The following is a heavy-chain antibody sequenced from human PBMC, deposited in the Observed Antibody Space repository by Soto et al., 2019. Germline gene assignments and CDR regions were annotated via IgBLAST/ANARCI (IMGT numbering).Heavy chain of an antibody. D-gene: IGHD3-9*01. Sequence: SETLSLTCTVSGDSIRSGNHYWSWIRQPPGKGLEWIGYIYYSGSTYYSPSLKSRVTISVDTSKNQFSLKLNSVTAADTAVYYCARVDILTVYGFMDVWGQGTTVTVS. J-gene: IGHJ6*02. CDR2: IYYSGST. CDR1: GDSIRSGNHY. V-gene: IGHV4-30-4*01. CDR3: ARVDILTVYGFMDV.